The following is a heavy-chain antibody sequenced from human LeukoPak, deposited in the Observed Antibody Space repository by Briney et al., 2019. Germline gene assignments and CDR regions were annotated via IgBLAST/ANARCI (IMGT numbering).Heavy chain of an antibody. D-gene: IGHD3-3*01. V-gene: IGHV3-30-3*01. CDR2: ISYDGSNK. Sequence: GGSLRLSCAGSGCTFSSYAMHWVRQAPGKGLEWVAVISYDGSNKYYADSVKGRFTISRDNSKNTLYLQMNSLRAEDTAVYYCARARSPRSGPMGAFDIWGQGTMVTVSS. CDR3: ARARSPRSGPMGAFDI. J-gene: IGHJ3*02. CDR1: GCTFSSYA.